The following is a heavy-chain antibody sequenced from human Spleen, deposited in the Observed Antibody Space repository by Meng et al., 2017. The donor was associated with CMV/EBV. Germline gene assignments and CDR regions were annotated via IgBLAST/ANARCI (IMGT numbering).Heavy chain of an antibody. CDR3: AGDLLGYSAYGVRYFDL. CDR1: GFTFSDHY. Sequence: GESLKISCAASGFTFSDHYMSWIRQAPGKGLEWVSYISGRSSTIYQANSVKGRFTISRDNAKNSLYLQMNSLRAEDTAVYFCAGDLLGYSAYGVRYFDLWGRGTLVTVS. D-gene: IGHD5-12*01. V-gene: IGHV3-11*01. J-gene: IGHJ2*01. CDR2: ISGRSSTI.